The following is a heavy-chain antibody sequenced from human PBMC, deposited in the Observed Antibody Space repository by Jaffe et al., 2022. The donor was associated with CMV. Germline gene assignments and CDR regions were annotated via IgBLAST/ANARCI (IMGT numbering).Heavy chain of an antibody. CDR2: ISSSGSTI. D-gene: IGHD3-3*02. CDR3: ARLALDDAFDI. J-gene: IGHJ3*02. Sequence: EVQLVESGGGLVQPGGSLRLSCAASGFTFSSYEMNWVRQAPGKGLEWVSYISSSGSTIYYADSVKGRFTISRDNAKNSLYLQMNSLRAEDTAVYYCARLALDDAFDIWGQGTMVTVSS. CDR1: GFTFSSYE. V-gene: IGHV3-48*03.